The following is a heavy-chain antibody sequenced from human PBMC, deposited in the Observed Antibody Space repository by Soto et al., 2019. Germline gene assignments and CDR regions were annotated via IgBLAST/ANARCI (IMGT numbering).Heavy chain of an antibody. J-gene: IGHJ4*02. D-gene: IGHD3-9*01. V-gene: IGHV3-30*18. Sequence: QVQLVESGGGVVQPGRSLRLSCAASGFTFSSYGMHWVRQAPGKGLEWVAVISYDGSNKYYADSVKGRFTISRDNSKNTLYLQMNRLRAEDTAVYYCAKSLVIKLSDFIDYWGQGTLVTVSS. CDR3: AKSLVIKLSDFIDY. CDR1: GFTFSSYG. CDR2: ISYDGSNK.